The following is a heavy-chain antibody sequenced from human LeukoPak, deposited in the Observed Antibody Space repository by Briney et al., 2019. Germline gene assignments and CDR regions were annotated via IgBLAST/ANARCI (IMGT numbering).Heavy chain of an antibody. CDR1: GFTFSSYA. CDR3: AKALDRTTISGVVITLSFDY. V-gene: IGHV3-23*01. J-gene: IGHJ4*02. D-gene: IGHD3-3*01. CDR2: ISGSGGST. Sequence: GGSLRLSCAASGFTFSSYAMSWVRQAPGKGLEWVSAISGSGGSTYYADSVKGRFTISRDNSKNTLYLQMNSLRAEDTAVYYCAKALDRTTISGVVITLSFDYWGQGTLVTVSS.